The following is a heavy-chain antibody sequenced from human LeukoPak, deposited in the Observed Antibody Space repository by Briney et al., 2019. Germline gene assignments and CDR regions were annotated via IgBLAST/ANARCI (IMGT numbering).Heavy chain of an antibody. V-gene: IGHV3-30-3*01. J-gene: IGHJ4*02. CDR3: ARGLYYDFWSGYLFDY. CDR2: ISYDGSNK. CDR1: GFTFSSYA. D-gene: IGHD3-3*01. Sequence: GGSLRLSCAASGFTFSSYAMHWVRQAPGKGLEWVAVISYDGSNKYYADSVKGRFTISRDNSKNTRYLQMNSLRAEDTAVYYCARGLYYDFWSGYLFDYWGQGTLVTVSS.